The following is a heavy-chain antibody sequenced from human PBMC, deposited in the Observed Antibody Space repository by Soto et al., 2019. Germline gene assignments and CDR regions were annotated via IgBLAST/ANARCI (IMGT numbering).Heavy chain of an antibody. CDR3: AKGSIDYSAWVDN. CDR2: ISARGGSS. J-gene: IGHJ4*02. V-gene: IGHV3-23*01. CDR1: GFSFSSYA. D-gene: IGHD1-26*01. Sequence: EVQLLESGGGLVQPGGSLRLSCVASGFSFSSYAMVWVRQAPGKGLERVSVISARGGSSYFADTVKGRFTISRDNSKNLLSVEMNSLRAEDTAIYFCAKGSIDYSAWVDNWGQGTLVLVSS.